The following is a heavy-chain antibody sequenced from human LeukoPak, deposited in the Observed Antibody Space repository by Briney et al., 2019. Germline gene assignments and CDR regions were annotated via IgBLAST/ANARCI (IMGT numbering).Heavy chain of an antibody. Sequence: GGSLRLSCAASGFTVSSNYMSWVRQAPGKGLEWVSLIYRDGGTWYADSVKGRLTISRDNSKNTLYLQMNSLRAEDTAVYYCARDGQGAAHFDYWGQGTLVTVSS. J-gene: IGHJ4*02. CDR3: ARDGQGAAHFDY. V-gene: IGHV3-53*01. D-gene: IGHD1-26*01. CDR2: IYRDGGT. CDR1: GFTVSSNY.